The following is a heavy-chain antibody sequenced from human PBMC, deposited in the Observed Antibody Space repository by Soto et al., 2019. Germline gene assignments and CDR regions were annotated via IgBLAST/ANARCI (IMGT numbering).Heavy chain of an antibody. D-gene: IGHD5-12*01. J-gene: IGHJ3*01. CDR2: VSGSGLRA. CDR3: AKDRGYEDLRAFDV. Sequence: EVQLLESGGGWKQPGGSLRVSCEASGFIFSSYAMSWVRQAPGKGLEWVSSVSGSGLRAYHADSVKGRFTISRDNSNNTSSLQMSSLRAAHTAVYYCAKDRGYEDLRAFDVWGQGTVVTVSS. V-gene: IGHV3-23*01. CDR1: GFIFSSYA.